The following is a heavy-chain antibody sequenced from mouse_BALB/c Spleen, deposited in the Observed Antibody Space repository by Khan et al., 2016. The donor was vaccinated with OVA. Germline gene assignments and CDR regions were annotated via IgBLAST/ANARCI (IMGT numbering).Heavy chain of an antibody. Sequence: VELVESGGGLVKPGGSLKLSCSASGFTFSSYAMSWVRQPPEKRLELVATISSGGHYTFSPDSVKGRFTISRDNARNTLYLQMSSLRSEDTDMYYCARSLVDYYAMDYWGQGTSVTVSS. J-gene: IGHJ4*01. D-gene: IGHD2-2*01. CDR2: ISSGGHYT. CDR1: GFTFSSYA. V-gene: IGHV5-9-3*01. CDR3: ARSLVDYYAMDY.